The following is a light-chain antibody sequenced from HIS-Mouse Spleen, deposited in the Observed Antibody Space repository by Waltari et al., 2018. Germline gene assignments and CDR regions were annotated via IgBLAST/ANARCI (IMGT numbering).Light chain of an antibody. Sequence: DIPMTQSPSSLSASVGDRVTITCQASQDISNYLNWYQQKPRKAPKLLIYDASNLETGVPARFSGSGSGTYFTLTISSLQPEDIATYYCQQYDNLPFTFGPGTKVDIK. CDR1: QDISNY. CDR2: DAS. V-gene: IGKV1-33*01. J-gene: IGKJ3*01. CDR3: QQYDNLPFT.